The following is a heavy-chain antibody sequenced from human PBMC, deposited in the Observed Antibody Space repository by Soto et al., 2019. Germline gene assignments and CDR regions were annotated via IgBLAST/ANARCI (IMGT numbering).Heavy chain of an antibody. D-gene: IGHD3-10*01. CDR2: ISGSGGST. CDR3: AKAGGSGSYYGERDYYFAY. CDR1: GFTFNRYA. J-gene: IGHJ4*02. V-gene: IGHV3-23*01. Sequence: PGGSLRLSCAASGFTFNRYAMSWVRQAPGKGLEWVSTISGSGGSTYYADSVQGRFSISRDNSKNTLSLQVNSLRAEDTAIYYCAKAGGSGSYYGERDYYFAYWGQGTLVTVSS.